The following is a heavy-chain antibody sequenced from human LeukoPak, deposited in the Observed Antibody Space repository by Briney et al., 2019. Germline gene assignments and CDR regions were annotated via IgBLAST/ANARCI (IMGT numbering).Heavy chain of an antibody. CDR1: GVSISYATYQ. Sequence: SETLSLTCTVSGVSISYATYQWTWIRQSAGKGLEWIGLISKSGTTNYNPSHKSRVTISIDTTKNQFSLKLTSVTAADTAVYFCARGAEYYAIWRGYAGYSDYWGQGISVTVSS. D-gene: IGHD3-3*01. CDR2: ISKSGTT. V-gene: IGHV4-61*02. J-gene: IGHJ4*02. CDR3: ARGAEYYAIWRGYAGYSDY.